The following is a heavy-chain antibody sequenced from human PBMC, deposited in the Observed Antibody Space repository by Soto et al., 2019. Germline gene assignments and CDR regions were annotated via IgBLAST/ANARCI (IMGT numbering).Heavy chain of an antibody. CDR2: ISGSGGAT. CDR1: GFSFTSFA. D-gene: IGHD3-3*01. V-gene: IGHV3-23*01. CDR3: VIGERLSPSYFNF. J-gene: IGHJ4*02. Sequence: GGTLRLSCAASGFSFTSFAVSWVRQAPGKGLEWVSAISGSGGATYYADSVKGRFTVSRDNSRNTVYLQVDSLRVEDTAVYHCVIGERLSPSYFNFWGKGTLVTVSS.